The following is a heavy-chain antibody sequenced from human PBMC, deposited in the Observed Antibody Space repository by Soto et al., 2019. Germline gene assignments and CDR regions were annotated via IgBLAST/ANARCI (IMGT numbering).Heavy chain of an antibody. Sequence: ASVKVSCKASGYTFTSYYMHWVRQAPGQGLEWMGIINPSGGSTSYAQKFQGRVTMNRDTSTSTVYMELSSLRTEDTAVYYCARTLGYCSGGSCYDWYFDLWGRGTLVTVSS. CDR3: ARTLGYCSGGSCYDWYFDL. D-gene: IGHD2-15*01. V-gene: IGHV1-46*03. CDR2: INPSGGST. CDR1: GYTFTSYY. J-gene: IGHJ2*01.